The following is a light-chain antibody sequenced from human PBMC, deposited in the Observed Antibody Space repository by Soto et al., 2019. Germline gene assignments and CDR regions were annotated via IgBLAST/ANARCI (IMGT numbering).Light chain of an antibody. CDR2: GAS. J-gene: IGKJ4*01. CDR3: QQYKDWPPLP. V-gene: IGKV3D-15*01. Sequence: EILMTQSPLTLSVSPGEGATLSCRASQNINSNLAWYQQRPGQAPRVLIYGASSRASGIPDRFSGSGSGTDFTLTIDSLEPDDFAVYYCQQYKDWPPLPFGGGTRLESK. CDR1: QNINSN.